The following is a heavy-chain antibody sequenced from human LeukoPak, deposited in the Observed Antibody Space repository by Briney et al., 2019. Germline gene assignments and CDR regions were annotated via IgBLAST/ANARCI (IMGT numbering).Heavy chain of an antibody. J-gene: IGHJ4*02. CDR3: ARDQVVTMVRGVSMVDY. CDR2: ISSSSSNI. D-gene: IGHD3-10*01. CDR1: GFTFSSYE. V-gene: IGHV3-48*03. Sequence: GGSLRLSCAASGFTFSSYEMNWVRQAPGKGLEWVSYISSSSSNIYYADSAKGRFTISRDNAKNSLYLQMNSLRAADTAVYYCARDQVVTMVRGVSMVDYWGQGTPVTVSS.